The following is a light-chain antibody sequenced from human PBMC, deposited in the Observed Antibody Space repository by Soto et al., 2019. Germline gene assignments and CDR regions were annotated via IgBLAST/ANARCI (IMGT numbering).Light chain of an antibody. Sequence: EIVLTQSPGTLSLSPGERATLSCRASQSVSSSYLAWYQQKPGQAPRLLIYGASSRATGIPDRFSGSGSGTDFTLTISRLEPEDFAVYYCQQYGSSPLVTFGQGIRLEI. V-gene: IGKV3-20*01. J-gene: IGKJ5*01. CDR2: GAS. CDR1: QSVSSSY. CDR3: QQYGSSPLVT.